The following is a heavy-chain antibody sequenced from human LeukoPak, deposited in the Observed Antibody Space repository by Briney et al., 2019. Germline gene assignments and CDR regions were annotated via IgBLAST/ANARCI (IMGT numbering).Heavy chain of an antibody. V-gene: IGHV3-23*01. CDR1: GFTFSSYP. D-gene: IGHD3-10*01. Sequence: GGSLRLSCAASGFTFSSYPMSWVRQAPGKGLEWVSSISSSGDNTYYADSVKGRFTISRDNSKNTLYLQFNRLRDEDTAVYYCAKDYMIWGVNNFEYWGQGTQVTVSS. J-gene: IGHJ4*02. CDR3: AKDYMIWGVNNFEY. CDR2: ISSSGDNT.